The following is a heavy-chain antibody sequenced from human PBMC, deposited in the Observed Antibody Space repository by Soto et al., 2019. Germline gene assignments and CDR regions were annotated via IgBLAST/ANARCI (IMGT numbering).Heavy chain of an antibody. CDR1: GGSISSYY. Sequence: PSATLSLTCTVSGGSISSYYWSWIRQPPGKGLEWIGFIYNSGSTNYNPSLKSRVTISMDTSRNQFSLILSSVTAADTAVYYCARAPYGSGTKPYYFDYWGQGTLVTVSS. V-gene: IGHV4-59*01. D-gene: IGHD3-10*01. CDR2: IYNSGST. CDR3: ARAPYGSGTKPYYFDY. J-gene: IGHJ4*02.